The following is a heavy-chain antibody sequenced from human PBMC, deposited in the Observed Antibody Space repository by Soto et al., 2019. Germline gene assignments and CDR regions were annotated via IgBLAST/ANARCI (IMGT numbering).Heavy chain of an antibody. Sequence: RSLTCVVSGGSVTNTTYFWGWIRQPPGKGPEWIGSIYYSGTTYSNPSLKSRLTMSIDTSKNQFSLKLSSVTAADTAVYYCARRRYAGYSYGLYWFDPWGQGALVTVSS. J-gene: IGHJ5*02. CDR2: IYYSGTT. V-gene: IGHV4-39*01. CDR1: GGSVTNTTYF. D-gene: IGHD5-18*01. CDR3: ARRRYAGYSYGLYWFDP.